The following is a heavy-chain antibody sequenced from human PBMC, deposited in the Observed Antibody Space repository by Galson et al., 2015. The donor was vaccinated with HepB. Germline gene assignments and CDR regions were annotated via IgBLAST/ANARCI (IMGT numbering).Heavy chain of an antibody. D-gene: IGHD6-19*01. CDR1: GFTFSSYG. CDR2: ISGGGGST. Sequence: SLRLSCAASGFTFSSYGMNWVRQAPGKGLEWVSAISGGGGSTYYADSVKGRFAISRDSSKNTLYLQMNSLRAEDTAVYYCGTGYTSGPYYFDYWGQGALVTVSS. J-gene: IGHJ4*02. CDR3: GTGYTSGPYYFDY. V-gene: IGHV3-23*01.